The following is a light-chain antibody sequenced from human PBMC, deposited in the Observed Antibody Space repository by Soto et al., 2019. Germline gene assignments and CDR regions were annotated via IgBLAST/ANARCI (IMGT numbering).Light chain of an antibody. J-gene: IGLJ3*02. Sequence: QLVLTQSPSASASLGASVKLTCTLSSGHSSYAIAWHQQQPEKGPRYLMKFNSDGSHNKGDGIPDRFSGSSSGAERYLTISSLQSEDEADYYCQTWGTGIPVFGGGTKLTVL. CDR2: FNSDGSH. V-gene: IGLV4-69*01. CDR1: SGHSSYA. CDR3: QTWGTGIPV.